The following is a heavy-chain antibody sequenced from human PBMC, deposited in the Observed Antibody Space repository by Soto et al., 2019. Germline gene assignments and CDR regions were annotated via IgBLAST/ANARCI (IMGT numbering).Heavy chain of an antibody. D-gene: IGHD2-2*03. CDR2: ISGSGGST. CDR3: AKDGFYDYYYYMDV. J-gene: IGHJ6*03. V-gene: IGHV3-23*01. Sequence: GGSLRLSCAASGFTFGSYAMSWVRQAPGKGLEWVSAISGSGGSTYYADSVKGRFTISRDNSKNTLYLQMNSLRAEDAAVYYCAKDGFYDYYYYMDVWGKGTTVTVSS. CDR1: GFTFGSYA.